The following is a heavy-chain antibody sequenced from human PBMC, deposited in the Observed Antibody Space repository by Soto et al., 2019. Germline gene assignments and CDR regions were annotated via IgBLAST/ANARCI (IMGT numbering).Heavy chain of an antibody. J-gene: IGHJ5*02. CDR3: ARIPVTYYYDSSGSS. D-gene: IGHD3-22*01. Sequence: KTSETLSLTCAVSGGSISSSNWWSWVRQPPGKGLEWIGEIYHSGSTNYNPSLKSRVTISVDKSKNQFSLKLSSVTAADTAVYYCARIPVTYYYDSSGSSWGQGTPVTVSS. V-gene: IGHV4-4*02. CDR1: GGSISSSNW. CDR2: IYHSGST.